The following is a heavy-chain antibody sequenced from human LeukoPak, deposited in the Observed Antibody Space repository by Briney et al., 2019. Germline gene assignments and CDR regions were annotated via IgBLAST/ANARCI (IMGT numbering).Heavy chain of an antibody. D-gene: IGHD2-21*02. J-gene: IGHJ4*02. CDR3: AKDRNSVTASPDYFDY. Sequence: GGSLRLSCAASGFSFSTYAMSWVRQAPGKGLEWVSTISGSGGSPYYADSMKGRFTISRDNSKNTLYLQMNSLRAEDTAVYYCAKDRNSVTASPDYFDYWGQGTLVTVSS. CDR2: ISGSGGSP. CDR1: GFSFSTYA. V-gene: IGHV3-23*01.